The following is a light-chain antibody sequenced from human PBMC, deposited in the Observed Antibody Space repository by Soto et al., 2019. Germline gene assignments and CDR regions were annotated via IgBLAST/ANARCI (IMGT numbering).Light chain of an antibody. CDR2: GAS. CDR1: QSVSSSY. Sequence: EIVLTQSPGTLSLSPGERATLSCRASQSVSSSYLAWYQQKLGQAPRLLIYGASSRATGIPDRFSGSGSGTDFTLTISRLEPEDFAVYYCQHYGSTPYTFGQGSKLEIK. CDR3: QHYGSTPYT. J-gene: IGKJ2*01. V-gene: IGKV3-20*01.